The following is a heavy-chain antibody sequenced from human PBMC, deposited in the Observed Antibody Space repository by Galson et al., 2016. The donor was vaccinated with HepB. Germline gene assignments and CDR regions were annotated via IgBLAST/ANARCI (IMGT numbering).Heavy chain of an antibody. Sequence: SLRLSCAVSGFTFTSFSMNWVRQAPGKGLGWISFISSSSGTIHYADSVKGRFTIARDNARNSLYLQMNSLRVEDTAVYYCAKDVYTSGSEYGMDVWGQGTTVTVSS. D-gene: IGHD3-10*01. V-gene: IGHV3-48*04. CDR2: ISSSSGTI. CDR1: GFTFTSFS. CDR3: AKDVYTSGSEYGMDV. J-gene: IGHJ6*02.